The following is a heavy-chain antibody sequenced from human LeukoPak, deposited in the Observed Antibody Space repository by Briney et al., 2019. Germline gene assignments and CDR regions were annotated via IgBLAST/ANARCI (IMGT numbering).Heavy chain of an antibody. J-gene: IGHJ4*02. Sequence: SETLSLTCTVSGGSVSDYYWSWIRQSPGKGLEWIGYIYYTGSTNYNPSLTSRVTISAETSKNQFSLKLSSVTAADTAVYYCASRKLGNDYWGQGTLVTVSS. CDR2: IYYTGST. CDR1: GGSVSDYY. CDR3: ASRKLGNDY. D-gene: IGHD7-27*01. V-gene: IGHV4-59*02.